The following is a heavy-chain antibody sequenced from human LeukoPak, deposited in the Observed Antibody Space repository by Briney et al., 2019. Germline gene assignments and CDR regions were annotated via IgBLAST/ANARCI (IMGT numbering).Heavy chain of an antibody. V-gene: IGHV5-10-1*01. Sequence: GESLKISCKGSGYSFTSYWISWVRQMPGKGLEWTGRIDPSDSYTNYSPSFQGHVTISADKSISTAYLQWSSLKASDTAMYYCARPSRYFDWEIDYWGQGTLVTVSS. D-gene: IGHD3-9*01. CDR1: GYSFTSYW. J-gene: IGHJ4*02. CDR2: IDPSDSYT. CDR3: ARPSRYFDWEIDY.